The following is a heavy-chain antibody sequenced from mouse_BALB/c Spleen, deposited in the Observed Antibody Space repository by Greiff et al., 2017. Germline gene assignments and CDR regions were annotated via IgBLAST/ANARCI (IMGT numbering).Heavy chain of an antibody. V-gene: IGHV2-6-5*01. CDR3: ARLTRNYYAMDY. J-gene: IGHJ4*01. CDR2: IWGGGST. Sequence: VHLVESGPGLVAPSQSLSITCTVSGFSLTDYGVSWIRQPPGKGLEWLGVIWGGGSTYYNSALKSRLSISKDNSKSQVFLKMNSLQTDDTAMYYCARLTRNYYAMDYWGQGTSVTVSS. CDR1: GFSLTDYG.